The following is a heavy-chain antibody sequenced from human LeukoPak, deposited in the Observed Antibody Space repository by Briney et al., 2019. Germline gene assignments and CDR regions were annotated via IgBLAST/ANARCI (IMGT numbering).Heavy chain of an antibody. J-gene: IGHJ4*02. CDR2: INPSGGST. V-gene: IGHV1-46*01. Sequence: GASVKVSCKASGYTFTSYYMHWVRQAPGQGLEWMGIINPSGGSTSYAQEFQGRVTMTRDTSTSTVYMELSSLRSEDTAVYYCARDLEGSSFTWIQSSTPHAFDYWGQGTLVTVSS. CDR1: GYTFTSYY. CDR3: ARDLEGSSFTWIQSSTPHAFDY. D-gene: IGHD5-18*01.